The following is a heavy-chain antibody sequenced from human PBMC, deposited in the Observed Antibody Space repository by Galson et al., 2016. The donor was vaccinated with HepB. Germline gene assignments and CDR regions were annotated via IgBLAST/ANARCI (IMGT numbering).Heavy chain of an antibody. Sequence: SLRLSCAASGFTFSTAWMTWVRQAPGKGLEWVGRIKSRTDSGTRDYAAPVIGGFTVSRDDSKTTLYLQMNSLKSEDTAVYFCATVAKYKILTGYSYFDFWGRGAMVTVSS. CDR3: ATVAKYKILTGYSYFDF. D-gene: IGHD3-9*01. CDR1: GFTFSTAW. CDR2: IKSRTDSGTR. J-gene: IGHJ4*02. V-gene: IGHV3-15*01.